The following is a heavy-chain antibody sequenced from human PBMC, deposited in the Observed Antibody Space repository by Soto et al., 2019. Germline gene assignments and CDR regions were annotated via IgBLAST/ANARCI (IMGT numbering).Heavy chain of an antibody. CDR3: AKGILSATIGPYAMDV. CDR1: GFDFSSYA. V-gene: IGHV3-30*18. D-gene: IGHD3-16*01. CDR2: ISYDGNYI. J-gene: IGHJ6*02. Sequence: QVQLVESGGGVVQPGASLRLSCEASGFDFSSYAMHCVRQAPGKGLEWVGVISYDGNYIYYADSVKGRFTISRDNSKNTLYVQVNSLRPEDTAVYYCAKGILSATIGPYAMDVWGQGTTVTVSS.